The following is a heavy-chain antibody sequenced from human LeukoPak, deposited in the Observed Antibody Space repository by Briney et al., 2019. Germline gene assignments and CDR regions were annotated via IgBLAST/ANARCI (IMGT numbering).Heavy chain of an antibody. CDR3: ARGPGWNYFDF. J-gene: IGHJ4*02. V-gene: IGHV3-30-3*01. CDR1: GFTINNYV. CDR2: ISYDGSNQ. D-gene: IGHD1-1*01. Sequence: GGSLRLSCVAPGFTINNYVMNWVRPAPGKGLEWVATISYDGSNQYYADSVKGLLSIFRDNSENTVYLQMNSLRPEDTAIFYCARGPGWNYFDFWGQGTLVTVSS.